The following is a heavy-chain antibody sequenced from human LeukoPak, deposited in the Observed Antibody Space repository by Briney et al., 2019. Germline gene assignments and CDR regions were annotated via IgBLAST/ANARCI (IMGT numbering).Heavy chain of an antibody. CDR3: ARDSDILTAYFDF. CDR2: INPNNGDT. Sequence: ASVKVSCKASGYTFTGYYMHWVRQAPGKGLEWMGWINPNNGDTKYAQNFRGRVTMTRDTSITTAYMDLSRLRSDDTAAYYCARDSDILTAYFDFWGQGTLVTVSS. V-gene: IGHV1-2*02. J-gene: IGHJ4*02. D-gene: IGHD3-9*01. CDR1: GYTFTGYY.